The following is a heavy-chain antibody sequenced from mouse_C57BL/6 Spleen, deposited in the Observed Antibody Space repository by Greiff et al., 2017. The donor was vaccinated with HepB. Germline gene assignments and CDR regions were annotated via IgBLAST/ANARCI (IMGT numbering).Heavy chain of an antibody. CDR2: IYPGDGDT. J-gene: IGHJ1*03. Sequence: QVQLKQSGPELVKPGASVKISCKASGYAFSSSWMNWVKQRPGKGLEWIGRIYPGDGDTNYNGKFKGKATLTADKSSSTAYMQLSSLTSEDSAVYFCARGEELRYFDVWGTGTTVTVSS. CDR3: ARGEELRYFDV. D-gene: IGHD2-1*01. CDR1: GYAFSSSW. V-gene: IGHV1-82*01.